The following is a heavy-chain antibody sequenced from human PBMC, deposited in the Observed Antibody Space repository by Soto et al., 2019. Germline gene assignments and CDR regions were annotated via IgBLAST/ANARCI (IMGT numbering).Heavy chain of an antibody. D-gene: IGHD6-19*01. CDR2: TYYRSKWYN. V-gene: IGHV6-1*01. CDR3: ARGGGGGWYFFDY. Sequence: QVQLQQSGPALVKPSQTLSLTCAISGDSVSSNSTAWNRIRQPPSRGLEWLGRTYYRSKWYNDYAVSVKSQITINSATSKNQFSLPRNSVTPEDTAVYYCARGGGGGWYFFDYWDQGTLVVVSS. CDR1: GDSVSSNSTA. J-gene: IGHJ4*02.